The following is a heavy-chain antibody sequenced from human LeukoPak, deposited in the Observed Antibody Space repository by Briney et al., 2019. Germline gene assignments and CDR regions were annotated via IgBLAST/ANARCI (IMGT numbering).Heavy chain of an antibody. Sequence: ASVKVSCKSPGYTFTSYDINWVRQATGQGLEWMGWISAYNGNTNYAQKLQGRVTMTTDTSTSTAYMELRSLRSDDTAVYYCARGGGFVVPARFDPWGQGTLVTVSS. J-gene: IGHJ5*02. V-gene: IGHV1-18*01. CDR1: GYTFTSYD. CDR2: ISAYNGNT. D-gene: IGHD2-2*01. CDR3: ARGGGFVVPARFDP.